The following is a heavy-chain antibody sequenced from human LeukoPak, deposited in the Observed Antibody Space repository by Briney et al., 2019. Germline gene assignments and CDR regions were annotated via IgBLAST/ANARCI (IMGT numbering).Heavy chain of an antibody. J-gene: IGHJ4*02. CDR1: GFTFSSYA. CDR3: AKSSNEWELNSFDS. CDR2: ISGGGISGGNT. D-gene: IGHD1-26*01. Sequence: GGSLRLSCAASGFTFSSYAMSWVRQAPGKGLEWVSNISGGGISGGNTYYADSVKGRFTISRDNAKNSLYLQINSVRAEDTAIYYCAKSSNEWELNSFDSWGQGTLVPVSS. V-gene: IGHV3-23*01.